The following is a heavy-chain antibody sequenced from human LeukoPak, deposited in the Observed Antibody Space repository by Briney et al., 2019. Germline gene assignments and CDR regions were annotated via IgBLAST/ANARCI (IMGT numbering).Heavy chain of an antibody. J-gene: IGHJ4*02. CDR1: GFTFSSYS. CDR2: ISSSSSTK. D-gene: IGHD6-13*01. Sequence: GGSLRLTSAASGFTFSSYSMNWVRQAPGKGLEWVSYISSSSSTKYYADSVKGRSTISRDNAKNSLYLQMNSLRAEDTAVYYCASRYSMDYWGQGTLVTVSS. V-gene: IGHV3-48*01. CDR3: ASRYSMDY.